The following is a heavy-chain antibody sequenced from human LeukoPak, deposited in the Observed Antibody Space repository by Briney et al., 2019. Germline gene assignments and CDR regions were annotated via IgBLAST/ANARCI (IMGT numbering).Heavy chain of an antibody. J-gene: IGHJ4*02. D-gene: IGHD1-14*01. CDR2: IYWDDDK. CDR1: GFSLTTTTAA. V-gene: IGHV2-5*02. Sequence: SGPSLEKPTQTLTLTCTFSGFSLTTTTAALGWIRQPPGRALEWLALIYWDDDKRYSPSLKSRLTITKDTSKNQVVLSMTNMDPVDTATYYCAHYHLTYFDYWGQGTLVTVSS. CDR3: AHYHLTYFDY.